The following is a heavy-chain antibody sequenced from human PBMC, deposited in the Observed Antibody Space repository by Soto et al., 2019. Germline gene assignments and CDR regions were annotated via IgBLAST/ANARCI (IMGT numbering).Heavy chain of an antibody. V-gene: IGHV3-33*01. J-gene: IGHJ4*02. Sequence: GGSLRLSCAASGFTFSSYGMHWVRQALGKGLEWVAVIWYDGSNKYYADSVKGRFTISRDNSKNTLYLQMNSLRAEDTAVYYCARDRCLNGVCYFDYWGQGTLVTVSS. CDR3: ARDRCLNGVCYFDY. D-gene: IGHD2-8*01. CDR1: GFTFSSYG. CDR2: IWYDGSNK.